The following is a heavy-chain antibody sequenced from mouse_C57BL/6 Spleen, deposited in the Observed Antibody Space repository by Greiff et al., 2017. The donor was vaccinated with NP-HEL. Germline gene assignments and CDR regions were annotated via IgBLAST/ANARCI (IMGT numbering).Heavy chain of an antibody. J-gene: IGHJ3*01. CDR3: ARYHYYGSSSAWFAY. CDR1: GFTFTDYY. D-gene: IGHD1-1*01. CDR2: IRNKANGYTT. Sequence: EVQLVESGGGLVQPGGSLSLSCAASGFTFTDYYMSWVRQPPGKALEWLGFIRNKANGYTTEYSASVKGRFTISRDNSQSILYLQMNALRAEDSATYYCARYHYYGSSSAWFAYWGQVTLVTVSA. V-gene: IGHV7-3*01.